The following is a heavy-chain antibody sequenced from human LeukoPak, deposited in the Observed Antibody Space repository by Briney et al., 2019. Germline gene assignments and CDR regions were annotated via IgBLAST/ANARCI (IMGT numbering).Heavy chain of an antibody. D-gene: IGHD2-15*01. V-gene: IGHV4-59*01. J-gene: IGHJ4*02. CDR2: IHYTGSI. Sequence: SETLSLTCSVSGGSISGYFWTWIRQSPGKGLEWIGFIHYTGSINYNPSLKSRVTMSVDTSKNQFSLKLTPVTAADSVVYYCARNFCTGGSCYINDDWGQGTLVTVSS. CDR1: GGSISGYF. CDR3: ARNFCTGGSCYINDD.